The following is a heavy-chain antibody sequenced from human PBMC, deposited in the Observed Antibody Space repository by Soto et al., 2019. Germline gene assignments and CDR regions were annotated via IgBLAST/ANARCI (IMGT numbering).Heavy chain of an antibody. D-gene: IGHD6-19*01. Sequence: QVLLQESGPGLVQPSGTLSLSCVVSGVSIGSNYYWGWVRQSPGKGLEWLGDMSHIGSVNYNPSHKGRGTISMDKAQHPFSLTLNSVSAADTAVYYCARGLGWYAIDYLGQGTLVIVSS. CDR1: GVSIGSNYY. CDR2: MSHIGSV. V-gene: IGHV4-4*02. J-gene: IGHJ4*02. CDR3: ARGLGWYAIDY.